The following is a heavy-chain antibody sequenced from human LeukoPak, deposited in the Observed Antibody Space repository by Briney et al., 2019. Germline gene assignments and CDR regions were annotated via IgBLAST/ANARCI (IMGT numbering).Heavy chain of an antibody. CDR2: IKEDGSEK. Sequence: GGSLRLSCSASGVTLSQYWMSCVRQAPGRGRECVSSIKEDGSEKSYVESVKGRFTISSDNAKNSVSLQMNSLGGEDTAVYYCVRGGSYTFEPWGQGILVTVCS. J-gene: IGHJ5*02. CDR3: VRGGSYTFEP. CDR1: GVTLSQYW. D-gene: IGHD1-26*01. V-gene: IGHV3-7*01.